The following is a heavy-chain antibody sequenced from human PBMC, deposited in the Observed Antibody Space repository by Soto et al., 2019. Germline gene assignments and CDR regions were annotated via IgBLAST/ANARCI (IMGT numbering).Heavy chain of an antibody. CDR2: SSDSGTFT. V-gene: IGHV3-11*06. Sequence: QVHLVESGGGLVKPGGSLRLSCAASGFTFSDYYMSWIRQAPGKGLEWLSYSSDSGTFTRYADSVKGRFSISRDNAKNSLYLQINSLSGEDTAIYYCARSGDNYNLLDYWGQGTPVTVSS. J-gene: IGHJ4*02. CDR3: ARSGDNYNLLDY. CDR1: GFTFSDYY. D-gene: IGHD1-1*01.